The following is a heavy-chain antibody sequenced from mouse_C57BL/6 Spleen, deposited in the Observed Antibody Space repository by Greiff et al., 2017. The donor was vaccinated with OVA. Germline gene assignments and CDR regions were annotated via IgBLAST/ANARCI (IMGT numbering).Heavy chain of an antibody. CDR2: INPNNGGT. V-gene: IGHV1-26*01. J-gene: IGHJ2*01. D-gene: IGHD2-5*01. Sequence: EVQLQQSGPELVKPGASVKISCKASGYTFTDYYMNWVKQSHGKSLEWIGDINPNNGGTSYNQKFKGKATLTVDKSSSTAYMELRSLTSEDSAVYYCARAIPYYSNGDFDYWGQGTTLTVSS. CDR3: ARAIPYYSNGDFDY. CDR1: GYTFTDYY.